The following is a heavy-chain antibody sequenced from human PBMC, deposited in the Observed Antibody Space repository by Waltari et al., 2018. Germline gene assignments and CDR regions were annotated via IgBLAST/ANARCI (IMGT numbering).Heavy chain of an antibody. CDR2: IYSGGST. D-gene: IGHD6-19*01. Sequence: EVQLLESGGGLVQPGGSLRLSCAASGFTFSSYAMSWVRQAPGKGLEWVSVIYSGGSTYYADSVKGRFTISRDNSKNTLYLQMNSRRAEDTAVYYCAKAIAVAGRFDYWGQGTLVTVSS. CDR3: AKAIAVAGRFDY. J-gene: IGHJ4*02. V-gene: IGHV3-23*03. CDR1: GFTFSSYA.